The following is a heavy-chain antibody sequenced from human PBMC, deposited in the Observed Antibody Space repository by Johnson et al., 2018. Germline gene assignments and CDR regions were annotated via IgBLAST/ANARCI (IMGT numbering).Heavy chain of an antibody. CDR2: IYPDDSDT. D-gene: IGHD3-22*01. J-gene: IGHJ3*02. Sequence: KQPVESLKISCKGSGYIFTSYWIGWVRQMPGKGLEWMGIIYPDDSDTRNSPAFQGQVTISADKSISTAYVQWTSLRASDTAINYCARLREGHYYDSSGYTTFDIWGQGTMVTVSS. V-gene: IGHV5-51*03. CDR3: ARLREGHYYDSSGYTTFDI. CDR1: GYIFTSYW.